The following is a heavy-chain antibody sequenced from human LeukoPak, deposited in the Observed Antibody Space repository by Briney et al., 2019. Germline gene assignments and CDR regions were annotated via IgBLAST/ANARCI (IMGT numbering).Heavy chain of an antibody. J-gene: IGHJ4*02. Sequence: SETLSLTCTVSGGSISSYYWSWIRQPPGKGLEWIGYIYYSGSTNYNPSLKSRFTISVDTSKNQFSLKLSSVTAADTAVYYCARDGYGDYIFDYWGQETLVTVSS. D-gene: IGHD4-17*01. CDR3: ARDGYGDYIFDY. V-gene: IGHV4-59*01. CDR2: IYYSGST. CDR1: GGSISSYY.